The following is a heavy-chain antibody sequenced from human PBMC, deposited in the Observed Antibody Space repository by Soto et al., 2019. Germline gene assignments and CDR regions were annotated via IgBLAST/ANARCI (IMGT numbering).Heavy chain of an antibody. CDR2: INTDGGIT. CDR3: TREAGYCSRTSCYRRAFDS. V-gene: IGHV3-74*01. Sequence: EVQLVESGGDLVQPGGSLRLSCAASGFTFSSHWMHWVRRVPGKGPVWVSHINTDGGITGYADSVKGRFTISRDNAKNTLYLQMNGLRVEDTSVYYCTREAGYCSRTSCYRRAFDSWGQGTMVTVSS. D-gene: IGHD2-2*01. J-gene: IGHJ3*02. CDR1: GFTFSSHW.